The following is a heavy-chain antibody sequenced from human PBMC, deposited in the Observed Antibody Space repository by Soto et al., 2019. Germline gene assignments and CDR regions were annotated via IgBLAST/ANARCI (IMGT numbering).Heavy chain of an antibody. D-gene: IGHD2-8*02. Sequence: PGGSLRLSCGPSGFTFANYAMGWVRQATGKGLEWVSGISSSGGSTYYAESVRGRFTISRDNSINTLYLHMSSLRTEDTAVYYCAHPRGYCVLAAVDIWGQGTMVTVSS. CDR3: AHPRGYCVLAAVDI. CDR1: GFTFANYA. J-gene: IGHJ3*02. V-gene: IGHV3-23*01. CDR2: ISSSGGST.